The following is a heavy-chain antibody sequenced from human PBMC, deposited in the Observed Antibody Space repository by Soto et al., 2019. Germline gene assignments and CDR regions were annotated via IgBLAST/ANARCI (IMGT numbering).Heavy chain of an antibody. V-gene: IGHV3-30*18. J-gene: IGHJ6*02. CDR2: ISYDGSNK. CDR3: AKSNSSSGWGAEIYYYYGMDV. CDR1: GFTFSSYG. Sequence: QVQLVESGGGVVQPGRSLRLSCAASGFTFSSYGMHWVRQAPGKGLEWVAVISYDGSNKYYADSVKGRFTISRDNSKNTRYLQMNSLRAEDTAVYYCAKSNSSSGWGAEIYYYYGMDVWGQGTTVTVSS. D-gene: IGHD6-13*01.